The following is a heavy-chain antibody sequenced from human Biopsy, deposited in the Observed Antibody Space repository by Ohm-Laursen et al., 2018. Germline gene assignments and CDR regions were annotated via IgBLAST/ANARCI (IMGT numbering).Heavy chain of an antibody. CDR2: IYYTGHT. CDR3: ARLTGDPSY. V-gene: IGHV4-59*01. Sequence: GTLSLTCCVSGGSIISYYWTWIRQSPGKGLEWIGFIYYTGHTNYNPSLKSRATISVDTSKNQFSLKVISVTAADTAVYYCARLTGDPSYWGQGILVTVSS. D-gene: IGHD7-27*01. CDR1: GGSIISYY. J-gene: IGHJ4*02.